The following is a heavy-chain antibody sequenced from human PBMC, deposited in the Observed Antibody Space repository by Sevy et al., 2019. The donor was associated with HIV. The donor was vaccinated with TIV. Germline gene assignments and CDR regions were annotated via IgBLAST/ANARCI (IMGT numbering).Heavy chain of an antibody. J-gene: IGHJ3*02. CDR3: ARACAAAGGKSGPIDAFDI. V-gene: IGHV3-13*01. D-gene: IGHD6-13*01. CDR1: GFTFSTYD. CDR2: IGTLKDT. Sequence: GGCLRLSCVASGFTFSTYDMHWVRQVKGKGLEWVSGIGTLKDTYYPDSVKGRFIISREDAKNSLYLQMNSLRAGDTAVYYCARACAAAGGKSGPIDAFDIWGQGTLVTVSS.